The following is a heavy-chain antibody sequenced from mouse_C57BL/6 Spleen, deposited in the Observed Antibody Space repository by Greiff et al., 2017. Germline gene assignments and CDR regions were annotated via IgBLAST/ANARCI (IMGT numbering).Heavy chain of an antibody. CDR3: ARGEDYDVSWFAY. CDR2: IDPSDSYT. Sequence: VQLQQPGAELVMPGASVKLSCKASGYTFTSYWMHWVKQRPGQGLEWIGAIDPSDSYTNYNQKFKGKSTLTVDKSSSTAYMQRSSLTSEDSAVYYCARGEDYDVSWFAYWGQGTLVTVSA. CDR1: GYTFTSYW. V-gene: IGHV1-69*01. D-gene: IGHD2-4*01. J-gene: IGHJ3*01.